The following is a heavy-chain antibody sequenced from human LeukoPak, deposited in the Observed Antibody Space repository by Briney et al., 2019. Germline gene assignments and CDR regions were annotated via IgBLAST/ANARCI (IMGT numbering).Heavy chain of an antibody. CDR3: AKGEAVAGEFQH. CDR2: ISSSSSYI. J-gene: IGHJ1*01. D-gene: IGHD6-19*01. Sequence: ASETLSLTCTVSGGSISSSSYYWGWVRQAPGKGLEWVSSISSSSSYIYYADSVKGRFTISRDNSKNTLYLQMNSLRAEDTAVYYCAKGEAVAGEFQHWGQGTLVTVSS. CDR1: GGSISSSSYY. V-gene: IGHV3-21*04.